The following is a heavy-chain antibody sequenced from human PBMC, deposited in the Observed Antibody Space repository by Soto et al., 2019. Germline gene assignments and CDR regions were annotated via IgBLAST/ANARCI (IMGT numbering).Heavy chain of an antibody. Sequence: PGESLKISCQGSGYNFGAYWIGWVRQMPGRGLEWVGRIDPSDSYTTYNPSLKGHVILSVDKSMNTAYVQWTSLRASDTAMYFCGRDFGSGHADVWGQGTLVTSPQ. D-gene: IGHD1-26*01. J-gene: IGHJ1*01. CDR1: GYNFGAYW. V-gene: IGHV5-10-1*01. CDR3: GRDFGSGHADV. CDR2: IDPSDSYT.